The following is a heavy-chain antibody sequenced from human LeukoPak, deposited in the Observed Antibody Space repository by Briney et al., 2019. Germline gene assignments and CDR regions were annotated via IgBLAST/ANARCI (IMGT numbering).Heavy chain of an antibody. D-gene: IGHD6-19*01. CDR1: GFTFSSYS. CDR3: ARDSLYSSGRNWFDP. J-gene: IGHJ5*02. Sequence: GGSLRLSCAASGFTFSSYSMNWVRQAPGKGLEWVSSISSSSSYIYYADSVKGRFTISRDNAKNSLYLQINSLRAEDTAVYYCARDSLYSSGRNWFDPWGQGTLVTVSS. V-gene: IGHV3-21*01. CDR2: ISSSSSYI.